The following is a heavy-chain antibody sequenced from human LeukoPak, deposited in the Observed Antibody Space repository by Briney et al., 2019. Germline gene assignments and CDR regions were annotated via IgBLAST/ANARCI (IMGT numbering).Heavy chain of an antibody. Sequence: GGSLRLSCAASGFTFSSYGMHWVRQAPGKGLEWVAVIWYDGSNKYYADSVKGRFTISRDNSKNTLYLQMNSLRAEDTAVYYCARHRRKRRWLQLTYYFDYWGQGTLVTVSS. J-gene: IGHJ4*02. V-gene: IGHV3-33*01. CDR3: ARHRRKRRWLQLTYYFDY. CDR2: IWYDGSNK. CDR1: GFTFSSYG. D-gene: IGHD5-24*01.